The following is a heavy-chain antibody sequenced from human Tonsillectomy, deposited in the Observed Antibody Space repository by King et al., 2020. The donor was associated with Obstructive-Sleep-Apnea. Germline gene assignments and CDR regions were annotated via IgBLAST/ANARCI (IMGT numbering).Heavy chain of an antibody. CDR1: GYTFTSYD. CDR2: MNPNSGNT. CDR3: ALGYCSGGSCYSGEYFQH. V-gene: IGHV1-8*01. D-gene: IGHD2-15*01. Sequence: QLVQSGAEVKKPGASVKVSCKASGYTFTSYDINWVRQATGQGLEWMGWMNPNSGNTGYAQKFQGRVTMTRNTSISTAYMELSSLRFEDTAVYYCALGYCSGGSCYSGEYFQHWGQGTLVTVSS. J-gene: IGHJ1*01.